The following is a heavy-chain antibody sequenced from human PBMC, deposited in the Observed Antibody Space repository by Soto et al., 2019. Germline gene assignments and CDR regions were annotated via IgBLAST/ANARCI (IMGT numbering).Heavy chain of an antibody. CDR2: IYHSGST. D-gene: IGHD3-10*01. CDR1: GDSISRGGSS. V-gene: IGHV4-30-2*01. J-gene: IGHJ4*02. Sequence: SEPLSLTCPVAGDSISRGGSSRCWIRQPPGKGLEWIGYIYHSGSTYYNPSLKSRVTISVDRSKNQFSLKLSSVTAEDTAVYYCARDRGYFDYWGQGTLVTVSS. CDR3: ARDRGYFDY.